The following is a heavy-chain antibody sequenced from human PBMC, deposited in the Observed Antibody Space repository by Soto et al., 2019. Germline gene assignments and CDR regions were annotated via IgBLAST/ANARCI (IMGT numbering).Heavy chain of an antibody. CDR2: ISGGGGAT. J-gene: IGHJ4*02. V-gene: IGHV3-23*01. CDR1: GFTFSAYA. D-gene: IGHD6-13*01. Sequence: GGSLRLSCAASGFTFSAYAMSWVRQAPGRGLEWVSVISGGGGATYYADSVKGRFTISRDNSKNTLYLQMNSLRAEDTAVYYCARQEYTTTWYLNYWGQGTLVTVSS. CDR3: ARQEYTTTWYLNY.